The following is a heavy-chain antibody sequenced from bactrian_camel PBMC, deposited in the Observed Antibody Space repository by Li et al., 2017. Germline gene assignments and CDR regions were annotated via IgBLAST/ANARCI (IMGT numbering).Heavy chain of an antibody. CDR3: AADIVSIEVTTHIPSVIPY. V-gene: IGHV3S53*01. CDR1: GFSANFYC. D-gene: IGHD5*01. CDR2: SDRDGGA. Sequence: QVQLVESGGDSVQSGGSLRLSCAVSGFSANFYCLGWFRQAPGKQREGVAVSDRDGGATYADSVKGRFTISRDNAESTLYLQMNSLMPEDTAMYYCAADIVSIEVTTHIPSVIPYWGQGTQVTVS. J-gene: IGHJ4*01.